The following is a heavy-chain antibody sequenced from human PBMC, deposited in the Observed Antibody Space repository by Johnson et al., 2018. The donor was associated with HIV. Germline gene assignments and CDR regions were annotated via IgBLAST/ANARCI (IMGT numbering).Heavy chain of an antibody. Sequence: QVLLVESGGGLVKPGGSLRLSCAVSGFTFSSYTIHWVRQAPGKGLEWVAVISFDGYNKYYADSVKGRFTISRDNSKNTLYLQMNSLRAEDTAVYHCARDPKRSGSYYKDAFDIWGQGTMVTVSS. D-gene: IGHD3-10*01. J-gene: IGHJ3*02. V-gene: IGHV3-30*04. CDR1: GFTFSSYT. CDR3: ARDPKRSGSYYKDAFDI. CDR2: ISFDGYNK.